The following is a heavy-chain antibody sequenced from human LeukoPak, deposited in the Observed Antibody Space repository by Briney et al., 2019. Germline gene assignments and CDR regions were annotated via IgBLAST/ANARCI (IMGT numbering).Heavy chain of an antibody. J-gene: IGHJ4*02. D-gene: IGHD5-18*01. V-gene: IGHV3-30-3*01. CDR3: ARERADTAMVTRRVFDY. CDR2: ISYDGSNK. Sequence: GGSLRLSCAASGFTFSSYAMHWVRQAPGKGLEWVAVISYDGSNKYYADSVKGRFTISRDNSKNTLYLQMNSLRAEDTAVDYCARERADTAMVTRRVFDYWGQGTLVTVSS. CDR1: GFTFSSYA.